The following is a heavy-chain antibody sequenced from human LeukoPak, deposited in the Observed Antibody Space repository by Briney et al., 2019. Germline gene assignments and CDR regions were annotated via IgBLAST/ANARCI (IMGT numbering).Heavy chain of an antibody. CDR2: ISGSSRYI. CDR3: ARELVDTSGHYYLDY. Sequence: LRLSCAASGFTFSSYTMNWVRQAPGKGLEWVSSISGSSRYIYYADSVKGRFTISRDYSLFLQMNSLRAEDTAVYYCARELVDTSGHYYLDYWGQGTLVTVSS. V-gene: IGHV3-21*01. J-gene: IGHJ4*02. D-gene: IGHD3-22*01. CDR1: GFTFSSYT.